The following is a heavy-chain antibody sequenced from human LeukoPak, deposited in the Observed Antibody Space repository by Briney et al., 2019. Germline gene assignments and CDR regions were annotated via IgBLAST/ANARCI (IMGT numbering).Heavy chain of an antibody. Sequence: ASVNVSCKASGYTFTSYGISWVRQAPGQGREGMGWISAYNGNTNYAQKLQGRVTMTTDTSTSTAYMELRSLRSDDTAVYYCARADMIVVVSPYYGMDVWGQGTTVTVSS. CDR3: ARADMIVVVSPYYGMDV. J-gene: IGHJ6*02. D-gene: IGHD3-22*01. V-gene: IGHV1-18*01. CDR2: ISAYNGNT. CDR1: GYTFTSYG.